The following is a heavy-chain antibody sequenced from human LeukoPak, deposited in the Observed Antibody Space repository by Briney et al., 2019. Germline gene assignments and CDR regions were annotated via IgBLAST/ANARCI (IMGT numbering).Heavy chain of an antibody. J-gene: IGHJ4*02. CDR3: AILIFADGGYYFDY. V-gene: IGHV1-24*01. D-gene: IGHD3/OR15-3a*01. Sequence: ASVKVSCTVSGYTLTELSMHWVRQAPGKGLEWMGGFDPEDGETIYAQKFQGRVTMTEDTSTDTAYMELSSLRSEDTAVYYCAILIFADGGYYFDYWGQGTLVTVSS. CDR1: GYTLTELS. CDR2: FDPEDGET.